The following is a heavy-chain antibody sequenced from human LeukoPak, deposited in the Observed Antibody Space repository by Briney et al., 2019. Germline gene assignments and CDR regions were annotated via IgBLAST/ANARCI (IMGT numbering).Heavy chain of an antibody. CDR1: GYTFTSYD. J-gene: IGHJ3*02. Sequence: GASVKVSCTASGYTFTSYDINWVRQATGQGLGWMGWMNPNSGNTGYAQKFQGRVTMTRNTSISTAYMELSSLRSEDTAVYFCAGSYSSGWYEGDSAFDIWGQGTMVTVSS. V-gene: IGHV1-8*01. CDR2: MNPNSGNT. CDR3: AGSYSSGWYEGDSAFDI. D-gene: IGHD6-19*01.